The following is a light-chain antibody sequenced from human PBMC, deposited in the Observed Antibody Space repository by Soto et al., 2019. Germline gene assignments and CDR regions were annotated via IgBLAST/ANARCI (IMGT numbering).Light chain of an antibody. J-gene: IGKJ1*01. CDR2: KAS. CDR1: QSISSW. V-gene: IGKV1-5*03. Sequence: DIQMTQSPSTLPASVGDRVTITCRASQSISSWLAWYQQKPGTAPNLLIYKASTLQSGVPSRFSGSGSGTEFTLTISSLQPDDSATYYCQQYNDNWTFGQGTKVDIK. CDR3: QQYNDNWT.